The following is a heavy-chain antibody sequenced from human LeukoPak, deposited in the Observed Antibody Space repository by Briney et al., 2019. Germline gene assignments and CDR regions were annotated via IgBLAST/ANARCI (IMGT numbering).Heavy chain of an antibody. D-gene: IGHD3-16*02. Sequence: GGSLRLSCAASGFTFSSYAMSWVRQAPGKRLEWVSAISGSGGSTYYADSVKGRFTISRDNSKNTLYLQVNSLRAEDTAVYYCAKGLELSFGTHYYYYMDVWGKGTTVTISS. J-gene: IGHJ6*03. CDR2: ISGSGGST. CDR1: GFTFSSYA. V-gene: IGHV3-23*01. CDR3: AKGLELSFGTHYYYYMDV.